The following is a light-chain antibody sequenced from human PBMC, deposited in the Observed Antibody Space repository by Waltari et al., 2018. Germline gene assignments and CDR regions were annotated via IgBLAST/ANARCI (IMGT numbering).Light chain of an antibody. CDR3: QSADTSGSWV. CDR2: KYT. Sequence: SYELTQPPPVSVSPGQTARIPCSGAALPKDDAQWYQQKPGQAPLLVMYKYTERPSGTPERFSGSTSGTTVTLTIGGVQAEDEADYYCQSADTSGSWVFGGGTKLAVL. V-gene: IGLV3-25*03. CDR1: ALPKDD. J-gene: IGLJ3*02.